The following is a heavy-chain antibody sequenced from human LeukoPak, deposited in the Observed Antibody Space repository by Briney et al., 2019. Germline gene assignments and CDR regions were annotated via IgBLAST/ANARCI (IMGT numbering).Heavy chain of an antibody. CDR3: ARDHYCSGGSCYPEYFQH. D-gene: IGHD2-15*01. CDR2: ISAYNGNT. V-gene: IGHV1-18*01. CDR1: GYTFTSYG. J-gene: IGHJ1*01. Sequence: ASVKVSCKASGYTFTSYGISWVRQAPGQGLEWMGWISAYNGNTNYAQKLQGRVTMTTDTSTSTAYMELRSLRSDDTAVYYCARDHYCSGGSCYPEYFQHWGQGTLVTVSS.